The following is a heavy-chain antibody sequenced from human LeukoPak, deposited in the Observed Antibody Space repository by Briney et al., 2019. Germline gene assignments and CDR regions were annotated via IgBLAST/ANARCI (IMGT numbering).Heavy chain of an antibody. CDR2: IYYSGNT. V-gene: IGHV4-61*05. CDR1: GGSISNITYY. J-gene: IGHJ4*02. Sequence: SETLSLTCTVSGGSISNITYYWGWIRQPPGKGLEWIGYIYYSGNTNYNPSLKSRVTISVDKSKNQFSLKLRSVTAADTAVYYCARMKGDYWGQGTLVTVSS. CDR3: ARMKGDY.